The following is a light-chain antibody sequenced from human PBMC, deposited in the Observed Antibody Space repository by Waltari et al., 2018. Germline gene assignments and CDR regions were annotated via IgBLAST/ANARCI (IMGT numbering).Light chain of an antibody. V-gene: IGKV3-20*01. Sequence: EIVLTQSPGTLSLSPGERATLSCRASQSLSSSYLAWYQQKPGQAPRLLIYGASSRATCIPDRFSGSGSGTDFTLTISRLEPEDFAVYYCQQYGSSGTFGQGTKVEIK. CDR2: GAS. CDR1: QSLSSSY. J-gene: IGKJ1*01. CDR3: QQYGSSGT.